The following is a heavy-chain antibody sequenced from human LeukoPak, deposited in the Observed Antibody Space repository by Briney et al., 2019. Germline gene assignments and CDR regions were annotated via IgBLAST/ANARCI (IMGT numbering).Heavy chain of an antibody. CDR2: IYSSGEI. CDR1: GFSGGDNY. CDR3: ARDQKWEVQEDNFIYYYYGMDV. J-gene: IGHJ6*02. Sequence: GGSLRLSCAASGFSGGDNYMSWVRQAPGKGLEWVSVIYSSGEIYYIESVEGRFTISRDNSKNIIYLQMNTLRAEDTAVYYCARDQKWEVQEDNFIYYYYGMDVWGQGTTVTVSS. D-gene: IGHD1-26*01. V-gene: IGHV3-53*01.